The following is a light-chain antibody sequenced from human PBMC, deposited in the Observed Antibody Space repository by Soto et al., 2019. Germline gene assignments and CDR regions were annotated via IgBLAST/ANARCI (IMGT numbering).Light chain of an antibody. J-gene: IGLJ2*01. CDR3: SSFGGSSTR. Sequence: QSALTQPASVSGSPGQSITISCTGTSSDVSGSNYVSWYQQHPGEAPKLMIYDVSYRPSGISNRFSGSKSGNTASLTISRLQAEDEADYFCSSFGGSSTRFGGGTKVTVL. V-gene: IGLV2-14*01. CDR1: SSDVSGSNY. CDR2: DVS.